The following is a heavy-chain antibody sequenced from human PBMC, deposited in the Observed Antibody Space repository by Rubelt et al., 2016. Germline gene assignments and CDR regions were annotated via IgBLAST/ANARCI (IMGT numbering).Heavy chain of an antibody. CDR3: ARDMITFGGVPDPFEI. Sequence: PGEGLVWVSRINSDGSSTSYADSVKGRFTISRDNAKNTLYLQMNSLRAEDTALYYCARDMITFGGVPDPFEIWGQGTLVTVSS. CDR2: INSDGSST. V-gene: IGHV3-74*01. J-gene: IGHJ3*02. D-gene: IGHD3-16*01.